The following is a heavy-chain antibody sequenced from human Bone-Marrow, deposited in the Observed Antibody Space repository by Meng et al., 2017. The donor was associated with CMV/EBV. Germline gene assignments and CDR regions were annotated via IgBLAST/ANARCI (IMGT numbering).Heavy chain of an antibody. V-gene: IGHV4-39*07. CDR3: ARDFGDFWSGYHSYYYYGMDV. CDR2: IYYSGST. D-gene: IGHD3-3*01. J-gene: IGHJ6*02. CDR1: GGSISSSSYY. Sequence: GSLRLSCTVSGGSISSSSYYGGWIRQPPGKGLEWIGSIYYSGSTYYNPSLKSRVTISVDTSKNQFSLKLSSVTAADTAVYYCARDFGDFWSGYHSYYYYGMDVWGQGTTVTVSS.